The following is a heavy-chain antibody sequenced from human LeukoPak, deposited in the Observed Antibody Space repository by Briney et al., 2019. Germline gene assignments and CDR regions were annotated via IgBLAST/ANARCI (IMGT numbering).Heavy chain of an antibody. CDR2: INAGNGNT. CDR1: GYTFTNYA. CDR3: ARGSYFYGSGSFMGSDY. J-gene: IGHJ4*02. V-gene: IGHV1-3*01. Sequence: GASVKVSCKASGYTFTNYAMHWVRQAPGQRLGWMGWINAGNGNTEYSQNFQDRVTITRDTSATTAYMELSSLGSEDTAVHYCARGSYFYGSGSFMGSDYWGQGTLVTVSS. D-gene: IGHD3-10*01.